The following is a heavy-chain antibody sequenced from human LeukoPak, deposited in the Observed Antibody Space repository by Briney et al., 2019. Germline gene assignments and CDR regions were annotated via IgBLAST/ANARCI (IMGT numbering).Heavy chain of an antibody. CDR1: GGSITTTTYY. J-gene: IGHJ4*02. Sequence: PSETLSLTCTVSGGSITTTTYYWGWIRQPPGTGLEWIGSIYYSGNTYYNPSLKSRVTISLATSKNQFSLKLSSVTAADTAVYYCARPTLFWYFDYWGQGTLVTVSS. D-gene: IGHD3-9*01. V-gene: IGHV4-39*01. CDR2: IYYSGNT. CDR3: ARPTLFWYFDY.